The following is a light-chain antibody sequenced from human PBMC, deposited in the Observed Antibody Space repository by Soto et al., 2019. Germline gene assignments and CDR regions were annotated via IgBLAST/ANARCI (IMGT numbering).Light chain of an antibody. V-gene: IGKV1-6*01. CDR3: LQDYNYPFT. J-gene: IGKJ3*01. CDR1: QDIRND. Sequence: AIQMTQSPSSLSASVGDRVTITCRASQDIRNDLGWYQQKPGQAPNLLIYAASTLQSGVPSRFSGSGSGTDFTLTISNLQFEDFATYYCLQDYNYPFTFGPGTKVYIK. CDR2: AAS.